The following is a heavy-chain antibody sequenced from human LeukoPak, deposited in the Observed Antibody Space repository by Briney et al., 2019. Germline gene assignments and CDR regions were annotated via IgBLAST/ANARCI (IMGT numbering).Heavy chain of an antibody. CDR1: GFTFCSYS. CDR2: ISSSSSYI. D-gene: IGHD3-10*01. V-gene: IGHV3-21*01. CDR3: ARDFSPVNPFDY. Sequence: PGGSLRLSCAASGFTFCSYSMNWVRQAPGKGLEWVSSISSSSSYIYYADSVKGRFTISRDNAKNSLYLQMNSLRAEDTAVYYCARDFSPVNPFDYWGQGTLVTVS. J-gene: IGHJ4*02.